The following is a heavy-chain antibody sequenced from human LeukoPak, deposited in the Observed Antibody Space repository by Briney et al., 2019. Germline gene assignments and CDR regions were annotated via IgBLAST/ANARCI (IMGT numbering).Heavy chain of an antibody. CDR2: ISWNSGSI. J-gene: IGHJ4*02. D-gene: IGHD6-13*01. V-gene: IGHV3-9*01. Sequence: GRSQRLSCAASGFTFDDYAMHWVRQAPGKGLEWVSGISWNSGSIGYADSVKGRFTISRDNTKNSLYLQMNSLRAEDTALYYCAKDPPYSSSWYGSYWGQGTLVTVSS. CDR3: AKDPPYSSSWYGSY. CDR1: GFTFDDYA.